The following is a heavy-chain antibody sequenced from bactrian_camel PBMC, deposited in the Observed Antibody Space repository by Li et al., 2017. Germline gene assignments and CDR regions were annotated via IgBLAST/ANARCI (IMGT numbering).Heavy chain of an antibody. CDR2: IRRSGGET. V-gene: IGHV3-3*01. CDR1: GHSRGSNC. Sequence: HVQLVESGGGSVQAGQSLRLSCVVSGHSRGSNCVGWYRLPPGRAPAEREGIAAIRRSGGETWYAGSVKGRFTISQDSARNTVYLQMNNLQPEDTAMYYCAANFGPYCSGPYLARRANFLGQGTQVTVS. J-gene: IGHJ4*01. D-gene: IGHD2*01.